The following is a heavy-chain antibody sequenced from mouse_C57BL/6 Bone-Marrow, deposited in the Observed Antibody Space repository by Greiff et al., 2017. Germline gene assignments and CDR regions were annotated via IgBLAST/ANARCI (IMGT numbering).Heavy chain of an antibody. J-gene: IGHJ3*01. CDR1: GFTFSSYG. CDR2: ISSGGSYT. Sequence: EVQGVESGGDLVKPGGSLKLSCAAPGFTFSSYGMSWVRQTPDKRLEWVATISSGGSYTYYPDSVKGRFTISRDNAKNTLYLQMSSLKSEDTAMYYCARRGYGNYPWFAYWGQGTLVTVSA. V-gene: IGHV5-6*01. D-gene: IGHD2-10*02. CDR3: ARRGYGNYPWFAY.